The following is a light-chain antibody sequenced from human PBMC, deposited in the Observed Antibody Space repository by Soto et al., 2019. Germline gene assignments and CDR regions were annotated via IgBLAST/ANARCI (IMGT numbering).Light chain of an antibody. Sequence: EFVLTQSPGTLSVSPGDRATLSCRASQTVRNNYLAWYQQKPGQAPRLLIYDASSRATGIPDRFSGSGSGTDFTLIISRLEPEDFALYYCQQYVSQPITFGQGTRLEIK. CDR3: QQYVSQPIT. J-gene: IGKJ5*01. CDR1: QTVRNNY. CDR2: DAS. V-gene: IGKV3-20*01.